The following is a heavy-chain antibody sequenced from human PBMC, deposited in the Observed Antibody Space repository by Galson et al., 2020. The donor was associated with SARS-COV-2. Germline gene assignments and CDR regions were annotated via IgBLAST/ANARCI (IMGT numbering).Heavy chain of an antibody. J-gene: IGHJ5*02. CDR1: GASISSVQYY. CDR3: ASIYYPRRGDNGFDP. D-gene: IGHD3-10*01. V-gene: IGHV4-31*03. CDR2: IYKSENT. Sequence: SETLSLTCSVSGASISSVQYYWTWIRHHPGEGLEWIGYIYKSENTYFNPSLKSRVTISVDTSKNQFSLRLTSVTAADTAMYYCASIYYPRRGDNGFDPWCQGIPVTVSS.